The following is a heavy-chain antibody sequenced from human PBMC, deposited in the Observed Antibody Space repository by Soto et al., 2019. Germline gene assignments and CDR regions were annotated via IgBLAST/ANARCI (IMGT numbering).Heavy chain of an antibody. CDR1: GYSFTSYW. V-gene: IGHV5-51*01. CDR3: ASHDLSQGSGSIDAFDI. CDR2: IYPGDSDT. D-gene: IGHD3-10*01. Sequence: GESLKISCKGSGYSFTSYWIGWVRQMPGKGLEWMGIIYPGDSDTRYSPSFQGQVTISADKSISTAYLQWSSLKASDTAMYYCASHDLSQGSGSIDAFDIWGQGTMVTVSS. J-gene: IGHJ3*02.